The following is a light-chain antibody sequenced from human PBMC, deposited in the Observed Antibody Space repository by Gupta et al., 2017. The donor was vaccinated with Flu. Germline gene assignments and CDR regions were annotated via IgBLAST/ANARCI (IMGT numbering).Light chain of an antibody. CDR2: GVS. CDR3: QQCESKPLT. Sequence: DIPLSQSPSSLSASVGDSVTITCRASQTISSYLNWYQQKPGKAPNLLVSGVSNLQSGVPSRFSGSGSGTDFALTIGRLQPEDFATYYCQQCESKPLTFGRGTKVEVK. V-gene: IGKV1-39*01. J-gene: IGKJ4*01. CDR1: QTISSY.